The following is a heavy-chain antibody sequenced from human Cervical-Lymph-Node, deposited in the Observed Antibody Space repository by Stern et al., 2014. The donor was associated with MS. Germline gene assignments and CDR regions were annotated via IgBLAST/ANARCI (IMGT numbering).Heavy chain of an antibody. CDR2: INAGYGST. V-gene: IGHV1-3*01. D-gene: IGHD6-13*01. Sequence: VQLLQSGAEVMKSGASVKISCKASAFTFTKYALHWVRQAPGQRLEWMGWINAGYGSTKYAPNFQGRVTITRDSSANTVYMELNSLRSEDTAIYYCGRTSSWAFDFWGQGTLVTVSS. CDR1: AFTFTKYA. J-gene: IGHJ4*02. CDR3: GRTSSWAFDF.